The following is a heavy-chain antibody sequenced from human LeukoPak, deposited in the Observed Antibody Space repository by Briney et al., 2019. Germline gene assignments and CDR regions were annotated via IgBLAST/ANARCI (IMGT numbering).Heavy chain of an antibody. D-gene: IGHD3-9*01. CDR2: ISSSGSTI. Sequence: GGSLRLSCPASGFTFSSYEMNWVRQAPGKGLEWVSYISSSGSTIYYADSVKGRFTISRDNAKNSLYLQMNSLRAEDTAVYYCARDVSGGVGRYFDWPDAFDIWGQGTMVTVSS. V-gene: IGHV3-48*03. J-gene: IGHJ3*02. CDR1: GFTFSSYE. CDR3: ARDVSGGVGRYFDWPDAFDI.